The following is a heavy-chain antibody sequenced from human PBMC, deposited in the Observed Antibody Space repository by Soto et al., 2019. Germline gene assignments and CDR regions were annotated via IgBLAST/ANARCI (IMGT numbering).Heavy chain of an antibody. CDR3: ARGSSWSYFDY. J-gene: IGHJ4*02. CDR1: GYTFTSYA. V-gene: IGHV1-3*04. Sequence: QVQLVQSGAEVKKPGASVKVSCKASGYTFTSYAMHWVRQAPGQRLEWMGSINTANDNTRYSQNFQGRVTITRDPFASTAYMELSSLKSEDTAVYYCARGSSWSYFDYWGQGPLVTVSS. D-gene: IGHD6-13*01. CDR2: INTANDNT.